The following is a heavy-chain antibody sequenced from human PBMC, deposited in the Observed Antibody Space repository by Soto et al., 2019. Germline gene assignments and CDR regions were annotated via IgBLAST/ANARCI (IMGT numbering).Heavy chain of an antibody. V-gene: IGHV4-59*01. CDR3: AREGYSSSYNWFDP. D-gene: IGHD6-6*01. CDR1: GGSISSYY. J-gene: IGHJ5*02. CDR2: IYYSGTT. Sequence: QVQLQESGPGLVKPSETLSLTCTVSGGSISSYYWSWIRQPAGKGLEWIGYIYYSGTTNYNPSLKSRVLISVDTSKNQFSLKLSSVTAADTAVYYCAREGYSSSYNWFDPWGQGTLVTVSS.